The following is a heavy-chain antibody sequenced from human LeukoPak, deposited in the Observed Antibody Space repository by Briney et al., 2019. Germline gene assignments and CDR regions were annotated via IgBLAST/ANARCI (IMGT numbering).Heavy chain of an antibody. CDR1: GLIFNRYW. J-gene: IGHJ4*02. CDR2: IKEEGSEK. Sequence: PGGSLRLSCAASGLIFNRYWMSWVRHAPGKGLEWVAKIKEEGSEKYYVDSVKGRFTRSRDKARNSLYLQMTSLRAEDAAVYYCVRDHQWTFDYWGQGTLVTVSS. D-gene: IGHD6-19*01. CDR3: VRDHQWTFDY. V-gene: IGHV3-7*04.